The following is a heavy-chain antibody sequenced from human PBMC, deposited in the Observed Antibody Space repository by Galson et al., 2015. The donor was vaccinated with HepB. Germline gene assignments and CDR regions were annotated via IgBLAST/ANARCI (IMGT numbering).Heavy chain of an antibody. J-gene: IGHJ3*02. CDR2: IYSSGST. V-gene: IGHV4-4*07. D-gene: IGHD3-22*01. CDR3: AREGKYYHERGGYYLVRAFDI. Sequence: GLEWMGRIYSSGSTNYNPSLKSRITMSVDTSKNQFSLKLTSMTATDTAIYYCAREGKYYHERGGYYLVRAFDIWGQGTLVTVSS.